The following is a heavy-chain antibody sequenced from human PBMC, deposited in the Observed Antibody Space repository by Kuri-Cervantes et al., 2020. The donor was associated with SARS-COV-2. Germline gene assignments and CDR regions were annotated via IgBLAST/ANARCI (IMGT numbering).Heavy chain of an antibody. CDR2: IKQDGSEK. V-gene: IGHV3-7*01. D-gene: IGHD5-24*01. CDR3: AKEAVRGDGFFDY. CDR1: GFTFSSYW. J-gene: IGHJ4*02. Sequence: GESLKISCAASGFTFSSYWMSWVRQAPGKGLEWVANIKQDGSEKYYADSVKGRFTISRDNSKNTLYLQMNSLRAEDTAVYYCAKEAVRGDGFFDYWGQGTLVTVSS.